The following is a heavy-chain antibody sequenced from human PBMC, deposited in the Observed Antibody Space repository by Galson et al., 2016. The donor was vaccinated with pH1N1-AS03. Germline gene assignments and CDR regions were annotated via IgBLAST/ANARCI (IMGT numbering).Heavy chain of an antibody. CDR1: GYSFTSYW. V-gene: IGHV5-51*01. CDR2: TYPGDSDT. J-gene: IGHJ6*02. D-gene: IGHD2-15*01. CDR3: TRQERFVIATTDRYYYGMDV. Sequence: QSGAEVKKPGEPLKISCKGSGYSFTSYWIGWVRQMPGKGLEWMGITYPGDSDTRYSPSFQGQVIISADKSISIAYLQLSSLKASDTAIYYCTRQERFVIATTDRYYYGMDVGGQGTTVTVSS.